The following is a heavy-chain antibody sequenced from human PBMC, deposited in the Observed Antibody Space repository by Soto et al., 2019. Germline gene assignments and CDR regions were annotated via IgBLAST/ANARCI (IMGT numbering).Heavy chain of an antibody. CDR1: GGSMSSYY. D-gene: IGHD6-13*01. CDR3: ARVTAAAGLGWFDP. Sequence: TSETLSLTCTVSGGSMSSYYWSWIRQPPGKGLEWIGYIYYSGSTNYNPSLKSRVTISVDTSKNQFSLKLSSVTAADTAVYYCARVTAAAGLGWFDPWGQGTLVTVSS. V-gene: IGHV4-59*01. J-gene: IGHJ5*02. CDR2: IYYSGST.